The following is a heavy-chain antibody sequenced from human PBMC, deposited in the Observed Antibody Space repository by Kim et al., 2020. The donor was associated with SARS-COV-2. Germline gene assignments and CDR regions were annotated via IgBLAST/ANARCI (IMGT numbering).Heavy chain of an antibody. CDR2: IYYSGST. J-gene: IGHJ4*02. Sequence: SETLSLTCTVSGGSISSGGYYWSWIRQHPGKGLEWIGYIYYSGSTYYNPSLKSRVTISVDTSKNQFSLKLSSVTAADTAVYYCARERGHSLTNSYYFDYWGQGTLVTVSS. V-gene: IGHV4-31*03. D-gene: IGHD3-3*01. CDR3: ARERGHSLTNSYYFDY. CDR1: GGSISSGGYY.